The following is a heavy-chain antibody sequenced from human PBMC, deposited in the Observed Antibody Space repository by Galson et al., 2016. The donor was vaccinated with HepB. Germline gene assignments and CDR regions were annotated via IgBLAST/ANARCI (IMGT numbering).Heavy chain of an antibody. Sequence: SETLSLTCTVSGGSINTYYGSWIRQPPGKGLEWIGYIYYSGSPNYNPSLKSRVTMSIDTSKNQFSLRLNSVTAADTAVYYCARLRHAYTYYFGYWGQGTLVTVSS. CDR1: GGSINTYY. D-gene: IGHD5-24*01. CDR3: ARLRHAYTYYFGY. V-gene: IGHV4-59*08. CDR2: IYYSGSP. J-gene: IGHJ4*02.